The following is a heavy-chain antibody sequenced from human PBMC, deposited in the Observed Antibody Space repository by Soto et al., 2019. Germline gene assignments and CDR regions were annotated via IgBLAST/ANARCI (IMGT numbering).Heavy chain of an antibody. J-gene: IGHJ5*02. V-gene: IGHV4-31*03. CDR2: IYYSGST. D-gene: IGHD3-22*01. Sequence: SETLSLTCTVSGGSISSGGYYWSWIRQHPGKGLEWIGYIYYSGSTYYNPSLKSRVTISVDTSKNQFSLKLSSVTAADTAVYYCARARGYYYDSSGYSHYNWFDPWGQGTLVTVSS. CDR3: ARARGYYYDSSGYSHYNWFDP. CDR1: GGSISSGGYY.